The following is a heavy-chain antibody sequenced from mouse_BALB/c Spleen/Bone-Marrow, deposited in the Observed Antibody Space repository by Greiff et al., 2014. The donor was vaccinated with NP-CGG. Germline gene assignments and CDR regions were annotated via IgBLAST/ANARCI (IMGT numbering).Heavy chain of an antibody. Sequence: VQLQQSGAELVEPGASVKLSCTASGFNIKDTYMHWVKQRPEQGLEWIGRIDPANGNTKYDPKFQGKATITADTSSNTAYLQLSSLTSEDTAVYYCASYYYGSYGFAYWGQGTLVTVSA. J-gene: IGHJ3*01. CDR1: GFNIKDTY. V-gene: IGHV14-3*02. CDR3: ASYYYGSYGFAY. CDR2: IDPANGNT. D-gene: IGHD1-1*01.